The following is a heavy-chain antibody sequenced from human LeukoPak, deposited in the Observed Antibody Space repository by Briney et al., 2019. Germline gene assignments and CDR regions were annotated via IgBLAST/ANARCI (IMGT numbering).Heavy chain of an antibody. J-gene: IGHJ4*02. CDR2: IYYSGST. D-gene: IGHD2-2*02. CDR3: ARDPYLTGY. Sequence: MPSETLSLTCTVSGGSISSYYWSWIRQPPGKGLEWIGYIYYSGSTNYNPSLKSRVTISVDTSKNQFSLKRSSVTAADTAVYYCARDPYLTGYWGQGTLVTVSS. V-gene: IGHV4-59*01. CDR1: GGSISSYY.